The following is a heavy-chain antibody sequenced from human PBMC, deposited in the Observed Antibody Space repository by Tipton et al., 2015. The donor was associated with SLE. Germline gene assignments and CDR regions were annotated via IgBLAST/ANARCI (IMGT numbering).Heavy chain of an antibody. CDR2: IYYSGST. Sequence: TLSLTCTVSGGSISSSSYYWGWIRRPPGKGLEWIGYIYYSGSTYYNPSLKSRVTISVDTSKNQFSLKLSSVTAADTAVYYCARVSDYYDSSGYYPASYYFDYWGHGTLVAVSS. V-gene: IGHV4-31*03. D-gene: IGHD3-22*01. CDR1: GGSISSSSYY. J-gene: IGHJ4*01. CDR3: ARVSDYYDSSGYYPASYYFDY.